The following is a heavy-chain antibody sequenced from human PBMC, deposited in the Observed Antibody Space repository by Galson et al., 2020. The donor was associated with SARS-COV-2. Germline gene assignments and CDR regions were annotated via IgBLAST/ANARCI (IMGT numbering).Heavy chain of an antibody. D-gene: IGHD2-21*01. Sequence: ASVKVSCKVGGDTLSELSMHWVRQAPGKGLEWMGGFNPEDGETIYSKKFQGRVTMTEDTSTDTAYMELSSLRSEDTAVYYCATAPAIFREIWFDPWGQGTLVTVSS. CDR1: GDTLSELS. CDR2: FNPEDGET. CDR3: ATAPAIFREIWFDP. V-gene: IGHV1-24*01. J-gene: IGHJ5*02.